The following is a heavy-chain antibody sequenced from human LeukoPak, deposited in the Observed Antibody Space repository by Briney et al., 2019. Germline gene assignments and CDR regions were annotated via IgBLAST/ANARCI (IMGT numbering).Heavy chain of an antibody. D-gene: IGHD5-18*01. CDR3: ARGSGGYSYGLRFDP. Sequence: SQTLSLTCTVSGGSISSGGYYWSWIRQHPGKGLEWIGYIYYSGSTYYNPSLKSRVTISVDTSKNQFSLKLSSVTAADTAVYYCARGSGGYSYGLRFDPWGQGTLVTVSP. CDR2: IYYSGST. CDR1: GGSISSGGYY. J-gene: IGHJ5*02. V-gene: IGHV4-31*03.